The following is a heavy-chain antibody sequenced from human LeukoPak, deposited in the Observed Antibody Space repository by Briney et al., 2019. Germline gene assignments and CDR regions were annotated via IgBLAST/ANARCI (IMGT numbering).Heavy chain of an antibody. CDR1: GFTFSDYY. CDR2: ISSGSSYT. D-gene: IGHD5-18*01. CDR3: ARRGPRGYSLTADY. J-gene: IGHJ4*02. Sequence: GGSLRLSCAASGFTFSDYYMSWIRQAPGKGLEWVSYISSGSSYTNYTESVKGRFTISRDNAKNSLYLQMNSLRAEDTAVYYCARRGPRGYSLTADYWGQGTLVTVSS. V-gene: IGHV3-11*06.